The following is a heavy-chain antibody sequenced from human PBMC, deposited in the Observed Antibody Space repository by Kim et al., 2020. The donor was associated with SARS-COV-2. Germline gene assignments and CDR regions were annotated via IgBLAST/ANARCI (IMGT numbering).Heavy chain of an antibody. CDR1: GGSISSVGYY. V-gene: IGHV4-31*03. CDR2: IYYSGST. Sequence: SETLSLTCTVSGGSISSVGYYWSWIRQHPGKGLEWIGYIYYSGSTYYNPSLKSRVTISVYTSKNQFSLNLSSVTAADTSVYYCASATLITFGGVIDHFDYGGQGTLVTVSS. D-gene: IGHD3-16*02. CDR3: ASATLITFGGVIDHFDY. J-gene: IGHJ4*02.